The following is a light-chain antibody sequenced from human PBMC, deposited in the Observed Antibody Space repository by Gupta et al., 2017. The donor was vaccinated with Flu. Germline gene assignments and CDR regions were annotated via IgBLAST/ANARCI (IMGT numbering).Light chain of an antibody. CDR3: QQSYSIHRT. CDR1: QNIDNY. V-gene: IGKV1-39*01. CDR2: GAS. Sequence: GDRVTITCRASQNIDNYLNWYQHKPGKAPKFLISGASSLQSGVPSRFSGSGSGTDFTLTISSLQPEDFATYYCQQSYSIHRTFGQGTKVEIK. J-gene: IGKJ1*01.